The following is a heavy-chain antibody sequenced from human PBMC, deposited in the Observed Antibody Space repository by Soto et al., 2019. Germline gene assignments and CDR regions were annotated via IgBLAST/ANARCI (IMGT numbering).Heavy chain of an antibody. D-gene: IGHD6-13*01. CDR2: VYNSGST. CDR3: ARYSSEAVAGYTLDN. V-gene: IGHV4-59*01. J-gene: IGHJ4*02. CDR1: VVSISSNY. Sequence: SETLSLTCTVSVVSISSNYWTCIRQPPGKGLEWIGYVYNSGSTNYNPSLKSRVTISEDTSKSQFSLKVNSMTAADTAVYYCARYSSEAVAGYTLDNWGQGILVTVFS.